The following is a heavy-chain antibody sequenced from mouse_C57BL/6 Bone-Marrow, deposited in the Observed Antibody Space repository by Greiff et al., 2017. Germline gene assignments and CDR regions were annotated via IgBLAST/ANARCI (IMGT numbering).Heavy chain of an antibody. Sequence: VQLQQPGAELVMPGASVKLSCKASGYTFNSYWMHWVKQRPGQGLEWIGEIDPSDSYTNYNQKFKGKSTLTVDKSSSTAYMQLSSLTSEDSAVYYCARRWEVDYWGQGTSVTVSA. J-gene: IGHJ4*01. CDR2: IDPSDSYT. V-gene: IGHV1-69*01. CDR3: ARRWEVDY. D-gene: IGHD1-1*02. CDR1: GYTFNSYW.